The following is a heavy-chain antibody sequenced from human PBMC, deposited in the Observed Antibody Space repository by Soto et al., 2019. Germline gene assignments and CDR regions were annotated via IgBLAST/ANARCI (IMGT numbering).Heavy chain of an antibody. D-gene: IGHD5-12*01. V-gene: IGHV4-39*01. J-gene: IGHJ4*02. CDR1: GGSISSSSYY. Sequence: QLQLQESGPGLVKPSETLSLTCTVSGGSISSSSYYWGWIRQPPGKGLEWIGSIYYSGSTYYNPSLKSRVTISVDTSKNQFSLKLSSVTAADTAVYYCARTISGYSGYGGPGYWGQGTLVTVSS. CDR3: ARTISGYSGYGGPGY. CDR2: IYYSGST.